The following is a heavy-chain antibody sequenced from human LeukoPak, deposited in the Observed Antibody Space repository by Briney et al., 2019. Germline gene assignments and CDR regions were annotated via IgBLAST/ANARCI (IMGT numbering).Heavy chain of an antibody. V-gene: IGHV3-23*01. CDR1: GFTFSSYA. CDR2: ISGSGGST. Sequence: GGSLRLSCAASGFTFSSYAMSWVRQAPGKGLEWVSAISGSGGSTYYADSVKGRFTISRDNSKNTLYLQMNSLRAEDTAVYYCAKDEGGCSSTSCYYDWFDPWGQGNLVTVSS. CDR3: AKDEGGCSSTSCYYDWFDP. J-gene: IGHJ5*02. D-gene: IGHD2-2*01.